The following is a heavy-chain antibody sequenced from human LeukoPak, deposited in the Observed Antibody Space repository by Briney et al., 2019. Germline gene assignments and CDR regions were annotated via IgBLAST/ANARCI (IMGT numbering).Heavy chain of an antibody. V-gene: IGHV4-34*01. CDR2: INHSGST. D-gene: IGHD5-12*01. J-gene: IGHJ4*02. CDR3: ASGRSVQLLRLKPPEFDY. CDR1: GGSFSGYY. Sequence: SETLSLTCAVYGGSFSGYYWSWIRQPPGKGLEWIGEINHSGSTNYNPSLKSRVTISVDTSKNQFSLKLSSVTAADTAVYYCASGRSVQLLRLKPPEFDYWGQGTLVTVSS.